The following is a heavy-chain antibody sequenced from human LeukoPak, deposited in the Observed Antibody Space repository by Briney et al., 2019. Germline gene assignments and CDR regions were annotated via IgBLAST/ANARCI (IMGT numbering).Heavy chain of an antibody. D-gene: IGHD1-26*01. V-gene: IGHV3-7*03. Sequence: PGGSLRLSCTASGFSFSNYWMSWVRQAPGKGLEWVAGIKQDESEKYYVDSVKGRLTTSRDNAKSSLYLQMNALRGEDTAVYYCARLVGDVTTWDCWGQGTLVTVSS. CDR3: ARLVGDVTTWDC. CDR1: GFSFSNYW. CDR2: IKQDESEK. J-gene: IGHJ4*02.